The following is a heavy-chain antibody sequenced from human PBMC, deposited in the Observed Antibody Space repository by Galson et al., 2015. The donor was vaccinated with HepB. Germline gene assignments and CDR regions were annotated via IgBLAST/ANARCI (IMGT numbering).Heavy chain of an antibody. CDR2: IQQDGSDN. V-gene: IGHV3-7*03. J-gene: IGHJ6*02. Sequence: SLRLSCAASGFTFSIYSMSWVRQAPGKGLEWVANIQQDGSDNYYADSVKGRFTISRDNAKNSLYLQMNSLRAEDTAVYYCARDSSSWYYYYGMDVWGQGTTVTVSS. CDR1: GFTFSIYS. D-gene: IGHD6-13*01. CDR3: ARDSSSWYYYYGMDV.